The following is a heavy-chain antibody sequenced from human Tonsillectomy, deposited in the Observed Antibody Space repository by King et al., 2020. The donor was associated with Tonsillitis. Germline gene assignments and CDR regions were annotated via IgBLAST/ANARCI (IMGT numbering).Heavy chain of an antibody. V-gene: IGHV3-30*19. J-gene: IGHJ4*02. CDR1: GFSFINYD. D-gene: IGHD6-19*01. CDR3: ALFLSSGSFSYDY. CDR2: ISHDGRTK. Sequence: VQLVESGGGVVQPGESLRLSCTGSGFSFINYDVHWVRQAPGKGLEWVAVISHDGRTKFYTDAVEGRSIISRDNSKNTLDLQVNSLRVEDTAVYYCALFLSSGSFSYDYWGRGTLVTVSS.